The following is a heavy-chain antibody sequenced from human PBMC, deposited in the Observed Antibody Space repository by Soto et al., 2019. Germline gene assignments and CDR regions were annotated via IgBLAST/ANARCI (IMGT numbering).Heavy chain of an antibody. D-gene: IGHD6-6*01. CDR2: ISGSGGST. J-gene: IGHJ6*02. CDR3: ARPEYSSSSYGMDV. V-gene: IGHV3-23*01. Sequence: SGESLRLSCAASGFNFSSYAMSWVRQAPGKGLEWVSAISGSGGSTYYADSVKGRFTISRDNAKNSLYLQMNSLRDEDTAVYYCARPEYSSSSYGMDVWGQGTTVTVSS. CDR1: GFNFSSYA.